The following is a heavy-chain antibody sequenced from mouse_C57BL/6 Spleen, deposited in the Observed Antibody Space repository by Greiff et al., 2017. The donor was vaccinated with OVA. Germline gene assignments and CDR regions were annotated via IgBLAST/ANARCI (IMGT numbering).Heavy chain of an antibody. CDR2: INPNNGGT. V-gene: IGHV1-26*01. CDR3: ARSGGLYDGYSFAY. D-gene: IGHD2-3*01. J-gene: IGHJ3*01. Sequence: EVQLQQSGPELVKPGASVKISCKASGYTFTDYYMNWVKQSHGKSLEWLGDINPNNGGTSYNQKFKGKATLTVDKSSSTAYMERRSLTSEDSAVYYCARSGGLYDGYSFAYWGQGTLVTVSA. CDR1: GYTFTDYY.